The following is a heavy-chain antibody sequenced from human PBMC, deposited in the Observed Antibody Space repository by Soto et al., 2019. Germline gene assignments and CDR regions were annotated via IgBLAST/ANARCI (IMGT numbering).Heavy chain of an antibody. V-gene: IGHV3-30*18. CDR2: ISKDGGYK. Sequence: QVQLAESGGGVVQPGTSLRLSCAASGFSFSSYGMHWVRQAPGKGLDWVAAISKDGGYKEYADSVKGRFTISRDNSKNTLSLQMNSLRVEDTALYYCAKDIRAYVIGGDDYWGQGTLVTVSS. J-gene: IGHJ4*02. CDR3: AKDIRAYVIGGDDY. D-gene: IGHD3-10*02. CDR1: GFSFSSYG.